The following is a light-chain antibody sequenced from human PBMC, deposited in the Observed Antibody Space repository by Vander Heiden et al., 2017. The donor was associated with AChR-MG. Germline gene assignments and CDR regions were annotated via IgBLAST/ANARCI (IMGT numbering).Light chain of an antibody. CDR2: EVR. CDR3: CSDSSTMSVV. J-gene: IGLJ2*01. V-gene: IGLV2-14*01. Sequence: QSALPQPASVSGSPGPSITLSCTGTSSDIGTYDYIPCDQQHPGKAPKVRIYEVRQRPSGVSDRFSGSKAGNTASLTVSGLQPEDEAIYYCCSDSSTMSVVFGGGTKLTVL. CDR1: SSDIGTYDY.